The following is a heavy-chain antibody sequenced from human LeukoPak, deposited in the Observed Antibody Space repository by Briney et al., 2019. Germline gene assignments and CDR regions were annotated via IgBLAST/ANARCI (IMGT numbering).Heavy chain of an antibody. D-gene: IGHD3-16*02. V-gene: IGHV4-34*01. J-gene: IGHJ5*02. CDR3: ARNVRLGSGELSFAPFKNWFDP. Sequence: SETLSLTCAVYGGSFSGYYWSWIRQPPGKGLEWIGEINHSGSTNYNPSLKSRVTISVDTSKNQFSLKLSSVTAADTAVYYCARNVRLGSGELSFAPFKNWFDPWGQGTLVTVSS. CDR1: GGSFSGYY. CDR2: INHSGST.